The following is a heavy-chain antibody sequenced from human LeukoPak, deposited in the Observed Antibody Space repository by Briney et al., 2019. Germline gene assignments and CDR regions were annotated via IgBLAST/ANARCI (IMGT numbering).Heavy chain of an antibody. V-gene: IGHV1-24*01. CDR1: GYTFTSYG. CDR2: SDPEDGET. D-gene: IGHD6-13*01. J-gene: IGHJ4*02. Sequence: ASVKVSCKASGYTFTSYGISWVRQAPGQGLEWMGGSDPEDGETIYAQKFQGRVTMTEDTSTDTAYMELSSLRSEDTAVYYCATGRGYSSSFDYWGQGTLVTVSS. CDR3: ATGRGYSSSFDY.